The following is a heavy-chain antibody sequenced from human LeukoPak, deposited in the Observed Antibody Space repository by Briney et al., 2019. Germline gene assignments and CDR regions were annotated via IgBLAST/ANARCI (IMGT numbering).Heavy chain of an antibody. CDR2: MNPNSGNT. CDR1: GYTFTSYD. Sequence: SVKVSCKASGYTFTSYDINWVRQATGQGLEWMGWMNPNSGNTGYAQKFQGRVTMTRNTSISTAYMELSSLRSEGTAVYYCARAGDKLRQNWFDPWGQGTLVTVSS. J-gene: IGHJ5*02. V-gene: IGHV1-8*01. D-gene: IGHD4-17*01. CDR3: ARAGDKLRQNWFDP.